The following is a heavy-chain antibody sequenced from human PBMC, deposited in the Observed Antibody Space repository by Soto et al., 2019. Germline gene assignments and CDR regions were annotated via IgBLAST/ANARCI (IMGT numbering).Heavy chain of an antibody. Sequence: QITLKESGPTLVKPTQTLTLTCTFSGFSLSTSGVGVGWIRQPPGKALEWLALIYWDDDKRYSPSLKSRLTITKDTSKNQVVLTMTNMDPVDTATYYCAHRRGYYDSSGYWFDPWGQGTVVTVSS. D-gene: IGHD3-22*01. CDR3: AHRRGYYDSSGYWFDP. J-gene: IGHJ5*02. CDR2: IYWDDDK. CDR1: GFSLSTSGVG. V-gene: IGHV2-5*02.